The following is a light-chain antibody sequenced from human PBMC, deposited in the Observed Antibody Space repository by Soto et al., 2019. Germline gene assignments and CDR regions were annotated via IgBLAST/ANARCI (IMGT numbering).Light chain of an antibody. V-gene: IGKV3-15*01. Sequence: MTQSPATVSVSPEERDTLSCRASHRVSSYLAWYQQKPGQAPRLLIYGTSTRATGIPARFSGSGSGTEFTLTITSLQSEDFAVYYCQQYNNWPLTFAGGSKADIK. CDR2: GTS. CDR1: HRVSSY. CDR3: QQYNNWPLT. J-gene: IGKJ4*01.